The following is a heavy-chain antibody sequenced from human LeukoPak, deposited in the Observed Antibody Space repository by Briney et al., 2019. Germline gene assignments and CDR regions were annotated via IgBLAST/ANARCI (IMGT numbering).Heavy chain of an antibody. D-gene: IGHD3-22*01. CDR1: GGSISSYY. CDR2: IYYSGST. Sequence: PSETLSLTCTVSGGSISSYYWSWIRQPPGKGLEWIGYIYYSGSTNYNPPLKSRVTISVDTSKNQFSLKLSSVTAADTAVYYCAGLLDYYDSSGYHPYYFDYWGQGTLVTVSS. CDR3: AGLLDYYDSSGYHPYYFDY. J-gene: IGHJ4*02. V-gene: IGHV4-59*08.